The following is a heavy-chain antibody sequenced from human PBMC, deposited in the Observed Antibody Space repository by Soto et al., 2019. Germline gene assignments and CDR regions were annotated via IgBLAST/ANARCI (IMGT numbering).Heavy chain of an antibody. CDR3: AKGGIAAAGPTWFDP. D-gene: IGHD6-13*01. CDR1: GFTFSSYA. Sequence: GSLSPSCAASGFTFSSYAMSWVRQAPGKGREWVSAISGSGGSTYYADSVKGRFTISRDNSKNTLYLQMNSLRAEDTAVYYCAKGGIAAAGPTWFDPWGQGTLVTVSS. V-gene: IGHV3-23*01. J-gene: IGHJ5*02. CDR2: ISGSGGST.